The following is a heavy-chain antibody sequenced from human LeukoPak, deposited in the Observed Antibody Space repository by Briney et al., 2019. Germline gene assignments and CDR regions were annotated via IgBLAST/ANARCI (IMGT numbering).Heavy chain of an antibody. J-gene: IGHJ4*02. D-gene: IGHD2-8*01. CDR2: ISSSSSTI. V-gene: IGHV3-48*04. Sequence: GRSLRLSCAASGFDFPTYAMHWVRQAPGKGLEWVSYISSSSSTIYYADSVKGRFTISRDNAKNSLYLQMNSLRAEDTAVYYCARAGVGYYFDYWGQGTLVTVSS. CDR3: ARAGVGYYFDY. CDR1: GFDFPTYA.